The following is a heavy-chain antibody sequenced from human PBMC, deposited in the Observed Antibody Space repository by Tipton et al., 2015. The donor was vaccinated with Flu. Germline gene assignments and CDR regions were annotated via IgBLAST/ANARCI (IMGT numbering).Heavy chain of an antibody. Sequence: SLRLSCAASGFTFSSYAMHWVRQAPGKGLEWVAVIAYDGSSAYYADSVKGRFTISRDNSKNTLYLQMNSLRAEDTAVYYCARDRDCAVTSYYNAFDIWGQGTMVTVSS. V-gene: IGHV3-30-3*01. CDR1: GFTFSSYA. J-gene: IGHJ3*02. CDR2: IAYDGSSA. CDR3: ARDRDCAVTSYYNAFDI. D-gene: IGHD2-2*02.